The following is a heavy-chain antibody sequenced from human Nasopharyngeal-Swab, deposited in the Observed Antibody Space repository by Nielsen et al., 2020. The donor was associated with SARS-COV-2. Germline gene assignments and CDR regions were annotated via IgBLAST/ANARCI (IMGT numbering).Heavy chain of an antibody. J-gene: IGHJ6*02. V-gene: IGHV4-34*01. D-gene: IGHD2-15*01. CDR3: ARGGYQLLLRNYYYGMDV. CDR1: VGSFSGYY. Sequence: SETLSLTCAVHVGSFSGYYWSWVRQPLGKGLEWIGEVDHTGRTNNNPSLQSRVTMSVDTSKNQFSLTLSSVTAADTAVYYCARGGYQLLLRNYYYGMDVWSQGTTVTVPS. CDR2: VDHTGRT.